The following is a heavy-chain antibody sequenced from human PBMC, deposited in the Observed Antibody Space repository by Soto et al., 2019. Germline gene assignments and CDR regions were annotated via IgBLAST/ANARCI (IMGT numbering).Heavy chain of an antibody. CDR2: VNPDGSTT. CDR1: GFTFSSYW. CDR3: ARGGLYAYYQDN. V-gene: IGHV3-74*01. Sequence: EVQVVESGGGLVQPGGSLRLSCAASGFTFSSYWMHWARQAPGEGLVWVARVNPDGSTTNYADSVKGRFTVSRDNAKNTVYLQVNSLTAGDTATWYCARGGLYAYYQDNWGQGTLVTVSS. D-gene: IGHD3-16*01. J-gene: IGHJ4*02.